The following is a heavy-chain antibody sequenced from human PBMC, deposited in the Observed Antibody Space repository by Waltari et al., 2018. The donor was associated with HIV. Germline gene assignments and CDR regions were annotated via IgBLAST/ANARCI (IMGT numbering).Heavy chain of an antibody. V-gene: IGHV3-30*01. CDR2: REMVGRSK. J-gene: IGHJ4*02. Sequence: QVHLVESGGGVVPPGRYLRIACAASGMTSSTYLLIWVRQRQGKGRGGVAEREMVGRSKYPADAVDGRFNISRDNSENDLYLQMNSLRAEDTAVDFCADEYDLESSGYNAGFDDWGQGTRVTVSS. D-gene: IGHD3-22*01. CDR3: ADEYDLESSGYNAGFDD. CDR1: GMTSSTYL.